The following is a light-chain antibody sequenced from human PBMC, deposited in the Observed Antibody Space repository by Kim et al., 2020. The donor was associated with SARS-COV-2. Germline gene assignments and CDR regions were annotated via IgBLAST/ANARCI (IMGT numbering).Light chain of an antibody. CDR1: SSNIGKNT. V-gene: IGLV1-44*01. J-gene: IGLJ3*02. Sequence: QSVLTQPPSASGTPGQRVTISCSGRSSNIGKNTVNWYQHLPGTAPKVVIYGNNQRPSGVPDRFSGSKSGTSASLAISGLQSEDEADYYCAVWDDSLKAWVFGGGTKLTVL. CDR2: GNN. CDR3: AVWDDSLKAWV.